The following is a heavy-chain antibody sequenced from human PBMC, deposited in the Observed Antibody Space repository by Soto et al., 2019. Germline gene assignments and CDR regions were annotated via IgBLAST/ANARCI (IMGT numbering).Heavy chain of an antibody. CDR3: AHRALSGSRYYFDF. D-gene: IGHD1-26*01. CDR1: GFSLNTRAVG. CDR2: ISWDDNK. J-gene: IGHJ4*02. V-gene: IGHV2-5*02. Sequence: SGPTLVNPTQTLTLTCSLSGFSLNTRAVGVGWIRQPPGKALEWFALISWDDNKRYRPSLESRLSIAKDTSGNQVVLTMTNVDPLDTATYYCAHRALSGSRYYFDFWGLGTLVTVSS.